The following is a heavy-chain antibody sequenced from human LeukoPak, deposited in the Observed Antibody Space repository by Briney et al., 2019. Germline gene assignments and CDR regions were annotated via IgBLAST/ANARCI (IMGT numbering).Heavy chain of an antibody. J-gene: IGHJ4*02. CDR1: GGSISSSSYY. CDR3: ASSPSIAVAGIDY. CDR2: IYYSGST. D-gene: IGHD6-19*01. Sequence: SETLSLTCTVSGGSISSSSYYWGWIRQPPGKGLEWIGSIYYSGSTYYNPSLKSRVTISVGTSKNQFSLKLSSVTAADTAVYYCASSPSIAVAGIDYWGQGTLVTVSS. V-gene: IGHV4-39*01.